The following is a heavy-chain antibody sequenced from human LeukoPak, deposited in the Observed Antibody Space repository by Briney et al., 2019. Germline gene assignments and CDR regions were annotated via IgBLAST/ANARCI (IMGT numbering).Heavy chain of an antibody. Sequence: GGSLRLSCAASGFTFSDYYMSWIRQAPGKGLEWVLYISSSGSTIYYADSVKGRFTISRDNAKNSLYLQMNSLRAEDTAVYYCARVDCSSTSCYDSSFDYWGQGTLVTVSS. V-gene: IGHV3-11*01. CDR1: GFTFSDYY. D-gene: IGHD2-2*01. CDR2: ISSSGSTI. CDR3: ARVDCSSTSCYDSSFDY. J-gene: IGHJ4*02.